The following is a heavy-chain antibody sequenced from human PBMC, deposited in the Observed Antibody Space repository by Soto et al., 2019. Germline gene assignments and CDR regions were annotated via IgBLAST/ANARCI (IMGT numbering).Heavy chain of an antibody. CDR2: IFHSGST. J-gene: IGHJ4*02. CDR3: ARDKITGLFDY. Sequence: SETLSLTCAVSGGSIRSNNWWSWVRQPPGKGLEWIGEIFHSGSTNYNPSLKTRVTISVDKSKNQFSLKLTSVTAADTAVYYCARDKITGLFDYWGQGTLVTVSS. D-gene: IGHD2-8*02. CDR1: GGSIRSNNW. V-gene: IGHV4-4*02.